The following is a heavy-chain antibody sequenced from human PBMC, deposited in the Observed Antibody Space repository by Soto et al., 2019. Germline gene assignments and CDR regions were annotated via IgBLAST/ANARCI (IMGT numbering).Heavy chain of an antibody. D-gene: IGHD5-12*01. V-gene: IGHV2-5*02. Sequence: QITLKESGPTLGKPTQTLTLTCTVSEFSLSTRGVGVDWIRQPPGKALEWLALIYWDDTIHYSPSLKNRLTITKDTSKNQVVLTMTNMDPVDTATYFCAHGAGWLLDYWGRGTLVTVSS. CDR1: EFSLSTRGVG. CDR3: AHGAGWLLDY. J-gene: IGHJ4*02. CDR2: IYWDDTI.